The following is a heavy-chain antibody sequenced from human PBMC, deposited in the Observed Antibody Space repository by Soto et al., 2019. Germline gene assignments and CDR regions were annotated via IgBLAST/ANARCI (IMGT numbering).Heavy chain of an antibody. V-gene: IGHV2-5*01. Sequence: QITLKESGPTLVKPTQTLTLTCTFSGFSLNTRAVGVGWIRQPPGKALEWLALINWNDDERCSPSLKDRLTITKDTSRNHVVLTMTNVDPVDTATYYCAHRHDLGGFDIWGQGTTVTVSS. CDR3: AHRHDLGGFDI. J-gene: IGHJ3*02. CDR2: INWNDDE. D-gene: IGHD2-15*01. CDR1: GFSLNTRAVG.